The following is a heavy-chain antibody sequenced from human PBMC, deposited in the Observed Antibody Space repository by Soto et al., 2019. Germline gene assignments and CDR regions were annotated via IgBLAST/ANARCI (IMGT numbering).Heavy chain of an antibody. CDR2: ISGSGAGT. CDR3: AKPLPV. J-gene: IGHJ4*02. Sequence: EVQLLESGGGLVQPGGSLRLSCAASGFTFSSYAMCWVRQAPGKGLEWVSGISGSGAGTYYADSVKGRFTIPRDNSKNTLWMQMNSLRAEHTTVYYCAKPLPVWGQGTLVTVSS. V-gene: IGHV3-23*01. CDR1: GFTFSSYA.